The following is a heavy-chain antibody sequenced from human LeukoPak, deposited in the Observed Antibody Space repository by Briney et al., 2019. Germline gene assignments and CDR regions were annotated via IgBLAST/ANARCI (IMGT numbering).Heavy chain of an antibody. CDR2: INSDGSST. CDR1: GFTFSSYW. CDR3: AKGRRTPLVGTITKSWIDY. J-gene: IGHJ4*02. Sequence: PGGSLRLSCAASGFTFSSYWMHWVRQAPGKGLVWISRINSDGSSTSYADSVKGRFTISRDNAKNTLYLQMNSLRAEDTAIYYCAKGRRTPLVGTITKSWIDYWGQGTLVTVSS. D-gene: IGHD1-26*01. V-gene: IGHV3-74*01.